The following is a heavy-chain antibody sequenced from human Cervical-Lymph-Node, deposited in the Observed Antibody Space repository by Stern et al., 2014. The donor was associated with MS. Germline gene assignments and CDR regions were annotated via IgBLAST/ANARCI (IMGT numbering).Heavy chain of an antibody. CDR3: AKDVSDSSAWYYFDY. CDR1: GFTFSRYG. J-gene: IGHJ4*02. Sequence: GQLVESGGGVVQPGRSLRLTCAASGFTFSRYGMHRVRQAPVQGLEWVPLISHDGSNKYYADSVRGRFTISRDKSKNTLYLQMNSLRAEDTAVYYCAKDVSDSSAWYYFDYWGQGNLVTVSS. CDR2: ISHDGSNK. V-gene: IGHV3-30*18. D-gene: IGHD6-19*01.